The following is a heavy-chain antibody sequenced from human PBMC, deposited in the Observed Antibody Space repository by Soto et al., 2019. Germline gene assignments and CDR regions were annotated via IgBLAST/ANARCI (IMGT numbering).Heavy chain of an antibody. V-gene: IGHV1-18*01. J-gene: IGHJ4*02. Sequence: QVHLVQSGAEVKKPGASVKVSCKASGYTFTSYGITWVRQAPGQGLEWMGWISAHNGNTDYAQKLQGRVIVTRDASTSTAYMELRSLRSDDTSVYYCARGRYGDYWGQGALVTVSS. D-gene: IGHD1-1*01. CDR2: ISAHNGNT. CDR1: GYTFTSYG. CDR3: ARGRYGDY.